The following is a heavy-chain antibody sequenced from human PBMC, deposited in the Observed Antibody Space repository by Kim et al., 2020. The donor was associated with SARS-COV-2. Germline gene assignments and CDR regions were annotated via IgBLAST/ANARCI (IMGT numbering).Heavy chain of an antibody. CDR1: GFTFNTFD. J-gene: IGHJ4*02. Sequence: GGSLRLSCVASGFTFNTFDMSWVRQAPGKGLEWVSVILSNGGRTYYADAVNGRFTISKDNSKDTLFLQMNRLRVEDTAIYDCVKGAYLDYWGQGALVTVSS. CDR3: VKGAYLDY. V-gene: IGHV3-23*01. CDR2: ILSNGGRT.